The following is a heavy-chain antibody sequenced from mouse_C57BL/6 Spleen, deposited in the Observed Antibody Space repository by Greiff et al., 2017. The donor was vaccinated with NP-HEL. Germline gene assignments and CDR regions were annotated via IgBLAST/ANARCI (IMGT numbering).Heavy chain of an antibody. D-gene: IGHD1-2*01. V-gene: IGHV3-2*02. CDR3: ARTARIKY. Sequence: EVQLQQSGPGLVKPSQSLSLTCTVTGYSITSGYGWNWLRQFPGNKLEWMGYISYSGSTNYNPSLKSRISITRDTSKNQFFLQLNSVTTEDTATYYCARTARIKYWGQGTTLTVSS. J-gene: IGHJ2*01. CDR1: GYSITSGYG. CDR2: ISYSGST.